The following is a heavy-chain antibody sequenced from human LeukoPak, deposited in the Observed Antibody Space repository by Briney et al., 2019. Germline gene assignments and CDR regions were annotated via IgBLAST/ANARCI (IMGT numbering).Heavy chain of an antibody. D-gene: IGHD6-19*01. V-gene: IGHV1-2*04. J-gene: IGHJ4*02. CDR3: ARDPISSGWYYGFDY. CDR1: GYTFTGYY. CDR2: INPNSGGT. Sequence: ASVKVSCKASGYTFTGYYMHWVRQAPGQGLEWMGWINPNSGGTNYAQKFQGWVTMTRDTSISTAYMELSRLRSDDTAVYYCARDPISSGWYYGFDYWGQGTLVTVSS.